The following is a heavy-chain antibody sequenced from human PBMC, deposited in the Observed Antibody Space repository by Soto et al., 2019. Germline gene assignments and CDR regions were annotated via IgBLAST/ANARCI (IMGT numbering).Heavy chain of an antibody. Sequence: PEGYLRLSCAASGFTFDDYAMHWVRQAPGKGLEWVSGISWNSGSIGYADSVKGRFTISRDNAKKSLYLQMNSLRAEDTALYYCASGRGYDILTGYYPYFDYWGQGTLVTVSS. CDR1: GFTFDDYA. J-gene: IGHJ4*02. D-gene: IGHD3-9*01. CDR3: ASGRGYDILTGYYPYFDY. CDR2: ISWNSGSI. V-gene: IGHV3-9*01.